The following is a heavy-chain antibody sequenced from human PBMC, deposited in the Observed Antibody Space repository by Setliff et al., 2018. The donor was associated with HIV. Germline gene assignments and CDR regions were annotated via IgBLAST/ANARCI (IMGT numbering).Heavy chain of an antibody. V-gene: IGHV4-39*07. D-gene: IGHD5-18*01. J-gene: IGHJ2*01. Sequence: SETLSLTCAVSGGSISSNYWGWIRLPPGKGLEWIATIYYTGSTFYTPSLKSRVIASVDTSKNQVSLIMKSVTAADTAIYYCARVERGRGYSHGYWYFDLWGRGILVTVSS. CDR1: GGSISSNY. CDR3: ARVERGRGYSHGYWYFDL. CDR2: IYYTGST.